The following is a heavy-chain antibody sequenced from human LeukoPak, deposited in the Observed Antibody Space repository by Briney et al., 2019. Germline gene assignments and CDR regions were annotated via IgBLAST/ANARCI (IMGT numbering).Heavy chain of an antibody. CDR2: IKQDGSEK. CDR3: ARNNYDFWSGYYVHYYYGMDV. CDR1: GFTFSSYW. J-gene: IGHJ6*01. Sequence: GGSLRLSCAASGFTFSSYWMSWVRQAPGKGLEWVANIKQDGSEKYYVDSVKGRFTISRDNAKNSQYLQMNSLRAEDTAVYYCARNNYDFWSGYYVHYYYGMDVWAQGTTVTVSS. D-gene: IGHD3-3*01. V-gene: IGHV3-7*01.